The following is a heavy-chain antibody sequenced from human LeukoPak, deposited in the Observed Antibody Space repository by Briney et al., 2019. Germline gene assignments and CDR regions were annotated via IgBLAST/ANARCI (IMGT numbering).Heavy chain of an antibody. V-gene: IGHV4-59*01. J-gene: IGHJ6*03. CDR3: VREIRDAYNYYSHMDG. CDR2: IFYRGSI. CDR1: DDSISSYH. Sequence: PSETLSLTCSVSDDSISSYHWNWIRQSPGKGLEWIGYIFYRGSISYNPSLKSRVTISADASKNQISLRLVSVTPADTAVYYCVREIRDAYNYYSHMDGWSKGTTVIISS. D-gene: IGHD5-24*01.